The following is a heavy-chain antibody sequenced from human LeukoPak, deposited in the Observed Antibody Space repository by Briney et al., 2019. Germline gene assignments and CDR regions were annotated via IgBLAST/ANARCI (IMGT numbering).Heavy chain of an antibody. V-gene: IGHV3-30*18. Sequence: GGSLRLSCAASGFTFSDYGMHWVRQAPGKGLEWVAVISHDGSTKFYGDSVEGRSTISRDNSKNTVYLEMNSLSGEDTAVYYCAKALVLRVNWLDPWGQGTLVTVSS. J-gene: IGHJ5*02. CDR1: GFTFSDYG. CDR2: ISHDGSTK. D-gene: IGHD6-6*01. CDR3: AKALVLRVNWLDP.